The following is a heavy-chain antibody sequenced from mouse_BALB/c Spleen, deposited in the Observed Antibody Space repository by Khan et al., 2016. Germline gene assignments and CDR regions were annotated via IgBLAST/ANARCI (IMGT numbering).Heavy chain of an antibody. Sequence: QVQLQQSGAELMKPGASVKISCKATGYTFSSYWIEWVKQRPGHGLEWIGEILPGSGSTNYNEKFRGKATFTADTSSNTAYMQLSSLTSEDSAVHYCARTDRRGYFDYWGHGTPLTVSS. CDR2: ILPGSGST. CDR1: GYTFSSYW. V-gene: IGHV1-9*01. J-gene: IGHJ2*01. CDR3: ARTDRRGYFDY.